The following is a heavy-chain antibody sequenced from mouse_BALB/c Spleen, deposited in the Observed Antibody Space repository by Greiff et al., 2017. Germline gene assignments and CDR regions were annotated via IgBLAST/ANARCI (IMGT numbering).Heavy chain of an antibody. Sequence: EVQLQQSGPELVKPGASVKMSCKASGYTFTSYVMHWVKQKPGQGLEWIGYINPYNDGTKYNEKFKGKATLTSDKSSSTAYMELSSLTSEDSAVYYCARGGDYYGSPFFAYWGQGTLVTVSA. CDR3: ARGGDYYGSPFFAY. D-gene: IGHD1-1*01. CDR2: INPYNDGT. CDR1: GYTFTSYV. V-gene: IGHV1-14*01. J-gene: IGHJ3*01.